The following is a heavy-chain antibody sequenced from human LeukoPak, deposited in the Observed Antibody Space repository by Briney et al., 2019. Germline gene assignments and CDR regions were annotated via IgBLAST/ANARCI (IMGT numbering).Heavy chain of an antibody. CDR3: AKLPKAYDSSGPSVD. V-gene: IGHV3-23*01. J-gene: IGHJ4*02. CDR1: GFTTSSYA. Sequence: GGSLRLSCAASGFTTSSYALNWVRQAPGKGLEWVATVSGSGDRMYHADSVKGRFTISRDNSKNTIYLQMNSLRAEDTALYYCAKLPKAYDSSGPSVDWGQGTLVTVSS. CDR2: VSGSGDRM. D-gene: IGHD3-22*01.